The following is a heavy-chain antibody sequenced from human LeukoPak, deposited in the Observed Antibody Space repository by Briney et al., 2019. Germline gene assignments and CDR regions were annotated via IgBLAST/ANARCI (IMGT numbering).Heavy chain of an antibody. CDR1: GFTFSSYA. D-gene: IGHD6-19*01. CDR3: AKDLGEQWLVPVDY. V-gene: IGHV3-23*01. J-gene: IGHJ4*02. CDR2: ISGSGGST. Sequence: GGSLRLSCAASGFTFSSYAMSWVRQAPGKGLEWVSAISGSGGSTYYADSVKGRFTISRDNSKNTLYLQMNSLRAEDTAVYYCAKDLGEQWLVPVDYWGQGTLITVSS.